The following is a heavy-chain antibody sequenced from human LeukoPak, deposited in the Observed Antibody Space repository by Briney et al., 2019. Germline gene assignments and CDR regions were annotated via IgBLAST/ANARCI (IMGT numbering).Heavy chain of an antibody. CDR1: GFTFSSYW. V-gene: IGHV3-7*01. J-gene: IGHJ4*01. CDR3: ARVGGRYSPIGY. D-gene: IGHD5-18*01. CDR2: IKQDGSEK. Sequence: GESLRLSCAACGFTFSSYWTSWVRQAPGKGLEWVASIKQDGSEKYYVDSVKGRFTISRDNAKNSLYLQMNSLRAEDTAVYYCARVGGRYSPIGYWGQGTLVTVSS.